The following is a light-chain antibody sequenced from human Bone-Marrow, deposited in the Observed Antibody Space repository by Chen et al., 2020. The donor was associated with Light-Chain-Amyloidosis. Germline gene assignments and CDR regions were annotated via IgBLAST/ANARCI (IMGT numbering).Light chain of an antibody. V-gene: IGLV2-14*01. J-gene: IGLJ1*01. Sequence: QSALTQPASASGSPGQSIPISCTGTSSDVGGDNHVSWYQQHPDKAPKLMIYEVTNRPSWVPDRFSGSKSDNTASLTISVLQTEDEADYFCSSYTITNTLVFGSGTRVTVL. CDR1: SSDVGGDNH. CDR2: EVT. CDR3: SSYTITNTLV.